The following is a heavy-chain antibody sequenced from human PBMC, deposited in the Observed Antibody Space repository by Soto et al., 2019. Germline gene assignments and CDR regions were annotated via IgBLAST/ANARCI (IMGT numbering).Heavy chain of an antibody. D-gene: IGHD1-26*01. Sequence: PGGSLRLSCATSGFTFSSYEMNGVRQAPGKGLEWVSYISSSGSTIYYADSVKGRFTISRDNAKNSLYLQMDSLRAEDTAVYYCARDQGAGSFFPYYSGMDVWGQATTVTVSS. CDR1: GFTFSSYE. CDR2: ISSSGSTI. V-gene: IGHV3-48*03. CDR3: ARDQGAGSFFPYYSGMDV. J-gene: IGHJ6*02.